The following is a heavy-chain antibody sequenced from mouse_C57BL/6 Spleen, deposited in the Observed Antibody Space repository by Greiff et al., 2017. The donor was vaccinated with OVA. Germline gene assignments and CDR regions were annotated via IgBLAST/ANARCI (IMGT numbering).Heavy chain of an antibody. V-gene: IGHV1-69*01. J-gene: IGHJ3*01. Sequence: QVQLQQPGAELVMPGASVKLSCKASGYTFTGYWMHWVKQRPGQGLEWIGEIDPSDSYTNYNQKFKGKSTLTVDKSSSTAYMQLSSLTSEDSAVYYCARFDGNYFLFAYWGQGTLVTVSA. CDR1: GYTFTGYW. CDR2: IDPSDSYT. D-gene: IGHD2-1*01. CDR3: ARFDGNYFLFAY.